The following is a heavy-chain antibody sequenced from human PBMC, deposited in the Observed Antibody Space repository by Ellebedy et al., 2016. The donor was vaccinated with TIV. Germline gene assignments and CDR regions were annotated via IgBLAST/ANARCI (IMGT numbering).Heavy chain of an antibody. V-gene: IGHV1-18*01. J-gene: IGHJ5*02. Sequence: AASVTVSCKASGYTFTSYGISWVRQAPGQGLGWMGWISAYNGNTNYAQKLQGRVTMTTDTSTSTAYMELRSLRSDDTAVYYCARDNEDIVVVPAASTRFDPWGQGTLVTVSS. CDR1: GYTFTSYG. CDR3: ARDNEDIVVVPAASTRFDP. D-gene: IGHD2-2*01. CDR2: ISAYNGNT.